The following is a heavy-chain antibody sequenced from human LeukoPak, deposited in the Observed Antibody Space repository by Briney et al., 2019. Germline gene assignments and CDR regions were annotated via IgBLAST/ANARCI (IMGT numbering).Heavy chain of an antibody. J-gene: IGHJ6*02. CDR1: GGSFSGYY. Sequence: SETLSLTCAVYGGSFSGYYWSWIRQPPGKGLEWIGEINHSGSTNYNPSLKSRVTISVDTSKNQSSLKLSSVTAADTAVYYCARGLGYCSGGSCYGPYYYYYGMDVWGQGTTVTVSS. CDR2: INHSGST. D-gene: IGHD2-15*01. V-gene: IGHV4-34*01. CDR3: ARGLGYCSGGSCYGPYYYYYGMDV.